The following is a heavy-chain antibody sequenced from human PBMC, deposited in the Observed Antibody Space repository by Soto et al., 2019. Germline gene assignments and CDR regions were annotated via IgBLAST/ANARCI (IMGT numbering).Heavy chain of an antibody. V-gene: IGHV4-61*01. CDR3: AGYNWNYYFDP. D-gene: IGHD1-7*01. CDR1: GGSVRDGSYY. CDR2: IYHSGST. J-gene: IGHJ5*02. Sequence: SETLSLTCTVSGGSVRDGSYYWAWLRQPPGKGLEWIGHIYHSGSTIYNPSLKSRVTISIDASKSQFSLNLNSMTAADTAVYYCAGYNWNYYFDPWGQGTLVTVSS.